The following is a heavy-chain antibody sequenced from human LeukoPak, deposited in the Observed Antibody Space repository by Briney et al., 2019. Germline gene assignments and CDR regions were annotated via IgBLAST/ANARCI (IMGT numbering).Heavy chain of an antibody. J-gene: IGHJ4*02. Sequence: SETLSLTCTVSGGSISSYYWSWIRQPAGKGLEWIGRIYTSRSTNYNPSLKSRVTMSVDTSKNQFSLKLSSVTAADTAVYYCARGTYCSGGSCYPYYFDYWGQGTLVTVSS. V-gene: IGHV4-4*07. D-gene: IGHD2-15*01. CDR1: GGSISSYY. CDR2: IYTSRST. CDR3: ARGTYCSGGSCYPYYFDY.